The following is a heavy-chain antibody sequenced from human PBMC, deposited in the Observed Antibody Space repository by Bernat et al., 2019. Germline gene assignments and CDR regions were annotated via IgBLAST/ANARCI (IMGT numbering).Heavy chain of an antibody. CDR2: INPSSGDT. CDR3: AGGYDHLPA. V-gene: IGHV1-2*06. D-gene: IGHD5-12*01. CDR1: GYTFTGYY. Sequence: QVQLVQSGAEVKKPGASVKVSCKASGYTFTGYYMHWVRQAPGQGLEWMGRINPSSGDTNYAQKFRGRVTLTRDTSISTAYMELSSLRSDDTAVYYCAGGYDHLPAWGQGTLVTVSS. J-gene: IGHJ4*02.